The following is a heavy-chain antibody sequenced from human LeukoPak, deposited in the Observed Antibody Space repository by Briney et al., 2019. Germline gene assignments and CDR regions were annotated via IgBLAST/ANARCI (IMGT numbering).Heavy chain of an antibody. D-gene: IGHD3-22*01. Sequence: ASVKVSCKASGYTFTSYDINWVRQATGQGLEWMGWMNPNSGNTGYAQKSQGRVTITRNTSISTAYMELSSLRSEDTAVYYCARGRMASSGSYFYYWGQGTLVTVSS. V-gene: IGHV1-8*03. CDR3: ARGRMASSGSYFYY. CDR2: MNPNSGNT. CDR1: GYTFTSYD. J-gene: IGHJ4*02.